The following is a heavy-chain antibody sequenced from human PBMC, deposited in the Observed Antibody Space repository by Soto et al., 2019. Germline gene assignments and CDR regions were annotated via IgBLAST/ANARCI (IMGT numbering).Heavy chain of an antibody. CDR2: INHSGST. CDR3: SRTSWRRGNSRSNWFDP. D-gene: IGHD2-21*02. J-gene: IGHJ5*02. Sequence: NSSETLSLTCAVYGGSFSGYYWSWIRQPPGKGLEWIGEINHSGSTSYNPSLKSRVTIPVGTSKVPVSLKLSTVTAADTAVYYCSRTSWRRGNSRSNWFDPWGQVTLVTVSS. V-gene: IGHV4-34*01. CDR1: GGSFSGYY.